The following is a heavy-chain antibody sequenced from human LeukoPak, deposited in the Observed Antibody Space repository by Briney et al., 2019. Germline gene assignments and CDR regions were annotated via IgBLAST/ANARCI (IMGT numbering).Heavy chain of an antibody. J-gene: IGHJ5*02. Sequence: ASVKVSCKASGYTFTGYYMHWVRQAPGQGLEWMGWINPNSGGTNYAQKFQGRVTMTTDTSTSTAYMELRSLRSDDTAVYYCAREGSRGQRIDPWGQGTLVTVSS. CDR2: INPNSGGT. D-gene: IGHD1-26*01. CDR3: AREGSRGQRIDP. V-gene: IGHV1-2*02. CDR1: GYTFTGYY.